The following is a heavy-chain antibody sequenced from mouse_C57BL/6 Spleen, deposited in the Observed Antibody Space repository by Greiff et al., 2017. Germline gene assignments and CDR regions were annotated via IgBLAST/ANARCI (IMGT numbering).Heavy chain of an antibody. Sequence: EVQLVESGAELVRPGASVKLSCTASGFNIKDDYMHWVKQRPEQGLEWIGWIDPENGDTEYASKFQGKATITADTSSNTAYLQLSSLTSEDTAVYYCHYYGSSYRRYFDYWGQGTTLTVSS. J-gene: IGHJ2*01. CDR2: IDPENGDT. CDR1: GFNIKDDY. CDR3: HYYGSSYRRYFDY. V-gene: IGHV14-4*01. D-gene: IGHD1-1*01.